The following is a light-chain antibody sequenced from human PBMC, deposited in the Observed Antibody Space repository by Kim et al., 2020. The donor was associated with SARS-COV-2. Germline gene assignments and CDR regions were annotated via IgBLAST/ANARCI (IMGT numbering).Light chain of an antibody. Sequence: EIVMTQSPATLSVSPGERATLSCRASQSVSSNLAWYQQKLGQAPRLLIYGASTRATGIPARFSGSGSGTDFTLTISSLQSEDFAVYYCQQYNNWPLTFGGGTKVEI. CDR2: GAS. J-gene: IGKJ4*01. V-gene: IGKV3-15*01. CDR3: QQYNNWPLT. CDR1: QSVSSN.